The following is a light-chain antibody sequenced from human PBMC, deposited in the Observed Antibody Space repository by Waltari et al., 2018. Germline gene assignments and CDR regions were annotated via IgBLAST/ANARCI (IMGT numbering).Light chain of an antibody. CDR2: EVS. V-gene: IGLV2-23*02. CDR3: CSYAGSKIFV. J-gene: IGLJ2*01. CDR1: YSDVGSYNL. Sequence: QSVLTQPASVSGSPGESITLSCTGTYSDVGSYNLVSWYQRHPRTAPKLILFEVSERPSGISSRFSGSKSGNTASLTISGLQAEDEAHYYCCSYAGSKIFVFGGGTKLTVL.